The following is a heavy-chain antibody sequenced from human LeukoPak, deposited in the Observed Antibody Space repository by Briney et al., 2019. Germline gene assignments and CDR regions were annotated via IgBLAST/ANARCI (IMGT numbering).Heavy chain of an antibody. D-gene: IGHD3-10*01. CDR3: ARDKALWFGELSWFDP. CDR1: GGSISSYY. CDR2: IFYSGTT. Sequence: SETLSLTCTVSGGSISSYYWSWIRQPPGKGLEWIGFIFYSGTTNYNPSLKSRVTISVDTSKNQFSLKLSSVTAADTAVYYCARDKALWFGELSWFDPWGRGTLVTVSS. J-gene: IGHJ5*02. V-gene: IGHV4-59*12.